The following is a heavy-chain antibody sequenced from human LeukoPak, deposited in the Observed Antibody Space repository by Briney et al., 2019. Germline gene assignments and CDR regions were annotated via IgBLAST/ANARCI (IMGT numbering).Heavy chain of an antibody. CDR1: GFTFSSYS. D-gene: IGHD3-10*01. V-gene: IGHV3-21*01. J-gene: IGHJ4*02. Sequence: PGGSLRLSCAASGFTFSSYSMNWVRQAPGKGLEWVSSISSSSSYIYYADSVKGRFTISRDNSKNTLYLQMNSLRAEDTAVYYCAKDGRYYYGSGSKFDYWGQGTLVTVSS. CDR3: AKDGRYYYGSGSKFDY. CDR2: ISSSSSYI.